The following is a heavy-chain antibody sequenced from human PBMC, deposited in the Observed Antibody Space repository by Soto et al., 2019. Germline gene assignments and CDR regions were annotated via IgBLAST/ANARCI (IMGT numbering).Heavy chain of an antibody. CDR1: GFTFRNTW. V-gene: IGHV3-15*01. Sequence: EVQLVESGGGLVKPGGSLRLSCEASGFTFRNTWMSWVRQAPGKGLEWVGRIKSKTDGETTDYTAPVKGRFTISRDDSQNTLHLQLNSLKTEDTAVYYCTAELGYCGGLSCFGDFGGQGTLVTVSS. CDR3: TAELGYCGGLSCFGDF. CDR2: IKSKTDGETT. J-gene: IGHJ4*02. D-gene: IGHD2-15*01.